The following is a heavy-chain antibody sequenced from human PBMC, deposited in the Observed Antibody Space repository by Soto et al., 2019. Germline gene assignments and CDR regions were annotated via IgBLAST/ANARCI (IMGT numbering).Heavy chain of an antibody. J-gene: IGHJ6*02. CDR1: GFTFSDYY. CDR2: ISSSGSTI. Sequence: QVQLVESGGGLVKPGGSLRLSCAASGFTFSDYYMSWIRQAPGKGLEWVSYISSSGSTIYYADSVKGRFTISRDNAKNTLYLQMNSLRAEDTAVDYCASLLATTYYYGMDVWGQGTTVTVSS. V-gene: IGHV3-11*01. CDR3: ASLLATTYYYGMDV. D-gene: IGHD4-17*01.